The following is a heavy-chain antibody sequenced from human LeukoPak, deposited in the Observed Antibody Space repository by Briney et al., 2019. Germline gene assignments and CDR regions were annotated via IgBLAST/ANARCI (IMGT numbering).Heavy chain of an antibody. D-gene: IGHD6-13*01. Sequence: SETLSLTCTVSGGSISSGGYYWSWIRQHPGKGLEWIGYIYYSGSTYYNPSLKSRVTISVDTSKNQFSLKLSSVTAADTAVYYCARGGAAAGTGNWFDPWGQGTLVTVSS. V-gene: IGHV4-31*03. CDR2: IYYSGST. J-gene: IGHJ5*02. CDR1: GGSISSGGYY. CDR3: ARGGAAAGTGNWFDP.